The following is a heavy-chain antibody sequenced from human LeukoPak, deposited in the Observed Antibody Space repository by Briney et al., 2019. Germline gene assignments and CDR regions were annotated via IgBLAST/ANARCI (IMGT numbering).Heavy chain of an antibody. CDR3: ARAPIAVAGGGFDY. J-gene: IGHJ4*02. D-gene: IGHD6-19*01. V-gene: IGHV3-21*01. CDR1: GFTFSSYS. CDR2: ISSSSSYI. Sequence: GGSLRLSCAASGFTFSSYSMNWVRQAPGKGLEWVSSISSSSSYIYYADSEKGRFTISRDNAKNSLYLQMNSLRAEDTAVYYCARAPIAVAGGGFDYWGQGTLVTVSS.